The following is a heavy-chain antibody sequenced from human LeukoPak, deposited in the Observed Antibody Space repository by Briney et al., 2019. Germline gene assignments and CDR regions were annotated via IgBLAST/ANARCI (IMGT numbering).Heavy chain of an antibody. V-gene: IGHV1-46*01. J-gene: IGHJ4*02. D-gene: IGHD6-13*01. CDR3: ARSGSSCVDY. CDR2: ISPTGGRT. CDR1: GCTFTSYY. Sequence: ASVKVSCKASGCTFTSYYFHWVRQAPGQGLEWMGIISPTGGRTTYAQQFQGRVTLTRDTSTSTVYMELSSLRSEDTAMYYCARSGSSCVDYWGQGSLVTVSS.